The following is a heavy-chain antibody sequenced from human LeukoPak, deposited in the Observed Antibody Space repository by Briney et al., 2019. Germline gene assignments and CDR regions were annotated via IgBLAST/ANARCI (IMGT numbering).Heavy chain of an antibody. CDR2: ISYDGSNK. J-gene: IGHJ1*01. V-gene: IGHV3-30-3*01. CDR3: TRERLDSSGYYYGYFQH. CDR1: GFTFSSYA. D-gene: IGHD3-22*01. Sequence: GGSLRLSCAASGFTFSSYAMHWVRQAPGKGLEWVAVISYDGSNKYYADSVKGRFTISRDNSKNTLYLQMNSLRADDTAVYYCTRERLDSSGYYYGYFQHWGQGNLVTVSS.